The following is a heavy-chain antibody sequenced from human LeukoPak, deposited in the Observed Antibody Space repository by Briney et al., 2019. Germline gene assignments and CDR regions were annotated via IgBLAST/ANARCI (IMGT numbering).Heavy chain of an antibody. Sequence: PGGSLRLSCAASGVTFSSYAMSWVRQAPGKGLEWVSAISGSGGSTYYADSVKGRFTISRDNSKNTLHLQMNSLRAEDTAMYYCARELYSSGWYLGLWGQGTLVTVSS. CDR3: ARELYSSGWYLGL. CDR2: ISGSGGST. CDR1: GVTFSSYA. V-gene: IGHV3-23*01. D-gene: IGHD6-19*01. J-gene: IGHJ4*02.